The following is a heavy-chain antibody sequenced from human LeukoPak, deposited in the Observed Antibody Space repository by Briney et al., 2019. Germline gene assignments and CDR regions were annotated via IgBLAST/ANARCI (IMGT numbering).Heavy chain of an antibody. CDR1: GGSISSYY. D-gene: IGHD1-26*01. J-gene: IGHJ4*02. V-gene: IGHV4-59*01. CDR3: ARDSYYWNYFDY. Sequence: SETLSLTCTVSGGSISSYYWSWIRQPPGKGLEWIGYIYYSGSTNYNPSLKSRVTISVDTSKNQFSLKLSSVTAADTAVYYCARDSYYWNYFDYWGQGTLVTVSS. CDR2: IYYSGST.